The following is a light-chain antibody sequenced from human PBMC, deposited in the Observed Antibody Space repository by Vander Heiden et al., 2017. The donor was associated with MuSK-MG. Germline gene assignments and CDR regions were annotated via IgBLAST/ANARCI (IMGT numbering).Light chain of an antibody. CDR1: QSVSSSY. V-gene: IGKV3-20*01. CDR2: GAS. Sequence: EIVLTQSPGTLSLSPGERATLSCRASQSVSSSYLAWYQQKPGQAPRLLIYGASSKATGIPDRFSGSGSGTDFTLTISRLVPEDFAVYYCQQEGSSPFTFGHWTNVDIK. CDR3: QQEGSSPFT. J-gene: IGKJ3*01.